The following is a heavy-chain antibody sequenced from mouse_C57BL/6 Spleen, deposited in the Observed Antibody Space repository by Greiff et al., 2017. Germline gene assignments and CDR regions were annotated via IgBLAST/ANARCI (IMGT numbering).Heavy chain of an antibody. CDR2: IYPGSGST. CDR3: ARIYYGIWYFDV. CDR1: GYTFTSYW. J-gene: IGHJ1*03. Sequence: QVQLQQPGAELVKPGASVKMSCKASGYTFTSYWITWVKQRPEQGLEWIGDIYPGSGSTNYNEKFKSKATLTVDTSSSTAYMQLSSLTSEDSAVYYCARIYYGIWYFDVWGTGTTVTVSS. D-gene: IGHD2-1*01. V-gene: IGHV1-55*01.